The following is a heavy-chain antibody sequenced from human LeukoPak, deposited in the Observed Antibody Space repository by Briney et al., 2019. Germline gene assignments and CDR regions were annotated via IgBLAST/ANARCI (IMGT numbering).Heavy chain of an antibody. D-gene: IGHD3-22*01. CDR2: IYSGGST. CDR3: ARARYYDTTGYGAFDM. J-gene: IGHJ3*02. V-gene: IGHV3-53*01. CDR1: GFTVSSNY. Sequence: GGSLRLSCAASGFTVSSNYMSWVRQAPGKGLEWVSAIYSGGSTYYADSVKGRFSISRDNSKNTLYLAMNSLRAEDTAVYYCARARYYDTTGYGAFDMGGQGTMVTVSS.